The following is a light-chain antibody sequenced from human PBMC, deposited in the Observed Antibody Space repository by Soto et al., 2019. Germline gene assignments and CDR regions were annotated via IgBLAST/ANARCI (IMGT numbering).Light chain of an antibody. V-gene: IGKV1-5*03. CDR2: KAS. J-gene: IGKJ5*01. Sequence: QITQAPSTRSASVVCRVRRTCQASQSISVWFAWYQQKAGKAPNLLIYKASSLESGVPSRFSGSGSGTEFTLTLRSLQPDDFAIYNCQPYNSYSYTFGQGTRLEIK. CDR1: QSISVW. CDR3: QPYNSYSYT.